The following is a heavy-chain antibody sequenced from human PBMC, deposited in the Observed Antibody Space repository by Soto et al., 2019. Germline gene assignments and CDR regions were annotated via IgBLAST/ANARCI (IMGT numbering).Heavy chain of an antibody. CDR3: ARRSSSWYFDY. CDR1: GFTFGSYD. Sequence: EVQLLESGGGLVQPGGSLRLSCAASGFTFGSYDMNWVRQAPGKGLEWFSVISGSGGSTYYADSLKGRFTNSRVNSKYKLYLQMNRLRAEDTVVYYCARRSSSWYFDYWGQGTLVTVSS. V-gene: IGHV3-23*01. J-gene: IGHJ4*02. D-gene: IGHD6-13*01. CDR2: ISGSGGST.